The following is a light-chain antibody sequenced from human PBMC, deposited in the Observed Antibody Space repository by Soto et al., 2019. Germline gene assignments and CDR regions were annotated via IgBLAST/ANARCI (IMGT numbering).Light chain of an antibody. CDR2: GAS. J-gene: IGKJ2*01. V-gene: IGKV3-20*01. CDR3: QQYGSSPYT. Sequence: EIVLTQSPGTLSLSPGERATLSCRASQSVSRSYLAWYQQKPGQAPRLLIYGASSRATGLPDRFSGSGSGTDFTLTISRLEPEDFAVYYCQQYGSSPYTFGQGTKLEIK. CDR1: QSVSRSY.